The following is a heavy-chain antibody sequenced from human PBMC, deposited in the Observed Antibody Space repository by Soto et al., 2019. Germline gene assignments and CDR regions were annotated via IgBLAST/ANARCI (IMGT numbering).Heavy chain of an antibody. D-gene: IGHD6-19*01. J-gene: IGHJ5*02. CDR3: ARHFSARIAVDAGNWFDP. CDR2: IYYSGST. Sequence: PSETLSLTCTVSGGSISSSSYYWGWIRQPPGKGLEWIGSIYYSGSTYYNPSLKSRVTISVDTSKNQFSLKLSSVTAADTAVYYCARHFSARIAVDAGNWFDPWGQGTLVTVSS. CDR1: GGSISSSSYY. V-gene: IGHV4-39*01.